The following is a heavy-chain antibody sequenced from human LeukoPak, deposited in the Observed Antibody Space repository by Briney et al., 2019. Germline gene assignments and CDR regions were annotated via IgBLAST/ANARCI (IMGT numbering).Heavy chain of an antibody. J-gene: IGHJ2*01. CDR2: IYNGGST. CDR3: ARDERYYDSSGYPHWYFDL. D-gene: IGHD3-22*01. Sequence: GGSLRLSCAASGFTVSSNYMSWVRQARGKGLEWVSLIYNGGSTYYADSVKGRFTISRDNSKNTLYLQMNSLRAEDTAVYYCARDERYYDSSGYPHWYFDLWGRGTLVTVSS. V-gene: IGHV3-53*01. CDR1: GFTVSSNY.